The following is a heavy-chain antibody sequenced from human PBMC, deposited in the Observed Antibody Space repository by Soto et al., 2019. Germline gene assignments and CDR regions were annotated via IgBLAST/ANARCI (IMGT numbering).Heavy chain of an antibody. J-gene: IGHJ5*02. CDR3: ARDSSAAAGVNWFDP. D-gene: IGHD6-13*01. V-gene: IGHV4-59*01. CDR1: DGSISSSY. CDR2: ISYSGST. Sequence: SETLSLTCTVSDGSISSSYWIWIRQPPGKGLEWIGYISYSGSTNYHPSLKSRVTISVDTSKNQFCLKLSSVTDADKAVYYCARDSSAAAGVNWFDPWGEGTLVTVYS.